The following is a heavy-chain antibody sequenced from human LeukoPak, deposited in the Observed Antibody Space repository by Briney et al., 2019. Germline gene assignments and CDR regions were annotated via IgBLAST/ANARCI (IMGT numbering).Heavy chain of an antibody. CDR2: IEEDGSEK. V-gene: IGHV3-7*01. D-gene: IGHD2-15*01. CDR3: AREGGDIADTGFDY. J-gene: IGHJ4*02. Sequence: RAGGSLRLSCAASGFNFSSYWMSWVRQAPGKGLEWVANIEEDGSEKYYVDSVKGRFTISRDNAKNSLYMQMNSLRAEDTAVYYCAREGGDIADTGFDYWGQGTLVTVSS. CDR1: GFNFSSYW.